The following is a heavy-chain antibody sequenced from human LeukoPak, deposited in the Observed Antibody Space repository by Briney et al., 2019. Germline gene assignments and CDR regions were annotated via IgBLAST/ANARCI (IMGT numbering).Heavy chain of an antibody. CDR3: ASGLNRWELLVY. Sequence: ASVKVSCKASGYTFTSYGISWVRLAPGQGLEWMGWISAYNGNTNYAQKLQGRVTMTTDTSTSTAYMELRSLRSDDTAVYYCASGLNRWELLVYWGQGTLVTVSS. D-gene: IGHD1-26*01. V-gene: IGHV1-18*01. CDR1: GYTFTSYG. J-gene: IGHJ4*02. CDR2: ISAYNGNT.